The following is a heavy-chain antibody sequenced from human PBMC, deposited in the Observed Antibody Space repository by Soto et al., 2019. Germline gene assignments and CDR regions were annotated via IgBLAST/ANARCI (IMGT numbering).Heavy chain of an antibody. D-gene: IGHD3-3*01. CDR3: ARDLTMCGGGVWRYTAMAV. J-gene: IGHJ6*02. Sequence: QAQVLESGGGLVTPGGTLTLSCSGSGFSFSNFFATWLRHSPPKGLEWLSSISHSGAKIYYADSVRGRFTISRDTARGTVELKMTKIRVGDAGVYFCARDLTMCGGGVWRYTAMAVWGPGTPVAVSS. CDR1: GFSFSNFF. V-gene: IGHV3-11*01. CDR2: ISHSGAKI.